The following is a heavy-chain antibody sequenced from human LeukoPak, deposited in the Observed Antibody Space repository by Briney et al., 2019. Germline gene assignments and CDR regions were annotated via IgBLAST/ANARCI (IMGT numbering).Heavy chain of an antibody. V-gene: IGHV3-74*01. CDR3: ASELLGRAVAGSPFDY. CDR2: VNSDGSSA. CDR1: GFTFSNYW. D-gene: IGHD6-19*01. Sequence: QTGGSLRLSCAASGFTFSNYWIHWVGQAPGKGLVWVSHVNSDGSSATYADSVKGRLTISRDNAKNIVYLQMNSLRAEDTAVYYCASELLGRAVAGSPFDYWGQGPWSPSPQ. J-gene: IGHJ4*02.